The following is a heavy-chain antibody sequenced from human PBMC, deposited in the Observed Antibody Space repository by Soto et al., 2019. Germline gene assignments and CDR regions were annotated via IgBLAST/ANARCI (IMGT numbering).Heavy chain of an antibody. D-gene: IGHD2-8*01. CDR3: ARVKWGMDV. J-gene: IGHJ6*02. Sequence: KTSETLSLTCAVSGGSISSGGYSWSWIRQPPGKGLEWIGYIYHSGSTYYNPSLKSRVTISVDRSKNQFSLKLSSVTAADTAVYYCARVKWGMDVWGQGTTVTVS. CDR1: GGSISSGGYS. CDR2: IYHSGST. V-gene: IGHV4-30-2*01.